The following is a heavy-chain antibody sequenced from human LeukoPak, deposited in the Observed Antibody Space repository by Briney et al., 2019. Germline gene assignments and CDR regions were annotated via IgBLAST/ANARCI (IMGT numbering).Heavy chain of an antibody. CDR1: GYTFTSYG. CDR3: ARGGYYDILTGYQIDY. Sequence: GASVKVSCKASGYTFTSYGISWVRQAPGQGLEWMGWISAYNGNTNYAQKLQGRVTMTTDTSTSTAYMELRSLRSDDTAVYYCARGGYYDILTGYQIDYWGQGTLVTASS. CDR2: ISAYNGNT. D-gene: IGHD3-9*01. V-gene: IGHV1-18*01. J-gene: IGHJ4*02.